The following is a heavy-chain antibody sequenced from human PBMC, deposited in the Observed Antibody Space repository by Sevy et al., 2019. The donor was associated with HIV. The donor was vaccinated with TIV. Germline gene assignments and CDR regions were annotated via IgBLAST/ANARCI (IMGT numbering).Heavy chain of an antibody. CDR3: AKDGNSGSYGGAFDI. Sequence: GGSLRLSCAASGFTFSSYALSWVRLAPGKGLEWVSAISGSGGSTYYADSVKGRFTISRDNSNNTLYLQMNSLRAEDTAVYYCAKDGNSGSYGGAFDIWGQGTMVTVSS. J-gene: IGHJ3*02. D-gene: IGHD1-26*01. CDR1: GFTFSSYA. V-gene: IGHV3-23*01. CDR2: ISGSGGST.